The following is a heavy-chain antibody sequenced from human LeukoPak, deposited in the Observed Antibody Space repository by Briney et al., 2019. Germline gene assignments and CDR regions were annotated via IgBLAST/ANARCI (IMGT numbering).Heavy chain of an antibody. D-gene: IGHD3-22*01. CDR1: GSSFTNYE. J-gene: IGHJ6*03. CDR3: ARARGYDSSGYLSYYYYMDV. Sequence: ASVKVSCKASGSSFTNYEINWVRQATGQGLEWMGWMNPNSGQTGYAQKFQGRVTMTRDTSISTAYMELSSLRYEDTAVYYCARARGYDSSGYLSYYYYMDVWDKGTTVIVSS. CDR2: MNPNSGQT. V-gene: IGHV1-8*02.